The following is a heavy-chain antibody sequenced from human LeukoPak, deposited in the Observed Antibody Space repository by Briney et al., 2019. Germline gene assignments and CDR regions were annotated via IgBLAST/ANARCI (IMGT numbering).Heavy chain of an antibody. D-gene: IGHD3-10*01. V-gene: IGHV3-30*02. Sequence: PGGSLRLSCAASGFTFSSYAMSWVRQAPAKGLEWVAFIRYDGSNKYYADSVKGRFTISRDNSKNTLYLQMNSLRAEDTAVYYCAKERRVRGVISTIDYWGQGTLVTVSS. CDR2: IRYDGSNK. CDR3: AKERRVRGVISTIDY. CDR1: GFTFSSYA. J-gene: IGHJ4*02.